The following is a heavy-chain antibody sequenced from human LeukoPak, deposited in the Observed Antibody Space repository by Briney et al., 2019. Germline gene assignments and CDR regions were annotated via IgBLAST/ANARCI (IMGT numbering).Heavy chain of an antibody. J-gene: IGHJ4*02. D-gene: IGHD2-15*01. CDR1: GYSFTSYW. V-gene: IGHV5-51*01. Sequence: GDSLKISCKGSGYSFTSYWIGWVRQMPGKGLEWMGIIYPNASDTRYSPSFRGQVTISADKSITTAYLQWNSLKASDTAMYYCALSSGAYNSAGYFDYWGQGALVTVSS. CDR3: ALSSGAYNSAGYFDY. CDR2: IYPNASDT.